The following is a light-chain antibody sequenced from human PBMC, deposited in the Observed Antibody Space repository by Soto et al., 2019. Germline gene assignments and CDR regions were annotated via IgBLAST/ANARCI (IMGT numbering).Light chain of an antibody. CDR2: DAS. CDR3: QQSYTTVYT. Sequence: DIQMTQSPSSLSASVGDRVTITCRASRTIGANLNWYRQKLGKAPTLLIYDASTLQSGVPSRFSGLGSGTDFALTITSLQPDDSATYYCQQSYTTVYTFGQGTKVGIK. V-gene: IGKV1-39*01. CDR1: RTIGAN. J-gene: IGKJ2*01.